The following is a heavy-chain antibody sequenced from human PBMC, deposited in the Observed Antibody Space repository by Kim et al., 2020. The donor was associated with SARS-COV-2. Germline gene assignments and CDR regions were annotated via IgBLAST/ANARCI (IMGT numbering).Heavy chain of an antibody. D-gene: IGHD3-22*01. J-gene: IGHJ4*02. CDR2: IGTAGDT. CDR3: ARGASGYADFDY. CDR1: GFTFSSYD. Sequence: GGSLRLSCAASGFTFSSYDMHWVRQATGKGLEWVSAIGTAGDTYYPGSVKGRFTISRENAKNSLYLQMNSLRAGDTAVYYCARGASGYADFDYWGQGTLVTVSS. V-gene: IGHV3-13*04.